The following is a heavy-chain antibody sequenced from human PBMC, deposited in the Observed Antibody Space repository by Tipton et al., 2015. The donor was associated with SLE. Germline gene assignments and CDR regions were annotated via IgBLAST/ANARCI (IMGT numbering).Heavy chain of an antibody. CDR3: ARTCSSTSCYRNYFDY. J-gene: IGHJ4*02. Sequence: LRLSCAVYGGSFSSYYWGWIRQPPGKGLEWIGSIYYSGSTYYNPSLKSRVTISVDTSKNQFSLKLSSVTAADTAVYYCARTCSSTSCYRNYFDYWGQGTLVTVSS. CDR1: GGSFSSYY. D-gene: IGHD2-2*02. V-gene: IGHV4-39*01. CDR2: IYYSGST.